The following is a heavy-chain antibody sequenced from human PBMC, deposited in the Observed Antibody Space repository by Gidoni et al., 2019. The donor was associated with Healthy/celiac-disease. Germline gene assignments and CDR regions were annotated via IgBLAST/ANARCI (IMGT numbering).Heavy chain of an antibody. CDR2: ISYDGSNK. CDR1: GFTFSSYA. D-gene: IGHD2-2*01. CDR3: ARSPYQLLSNYYYYMDV. Sequence: QVQLVESGGGVVQPGRSLRLSCAASGFTFSSYAMHWVRQAPGKGLEWVAVISYDGSNKYYADSVKGRFTISRDNSKNTLYLQMNSLRAEDTAVYYCARSPYQLLSNYYYYMDVWGKGTTVTVSS. V-gene: IGHV3-30-3*01. J-gene: IGHJ6*03.